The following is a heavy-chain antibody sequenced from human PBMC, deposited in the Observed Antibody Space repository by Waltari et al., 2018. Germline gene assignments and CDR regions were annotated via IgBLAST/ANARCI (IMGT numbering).Heavy chain of an antibody. J-gene: IGHJ6*02. CDR3: ARDSPYGMDV. V-gene: IGHV4-59*11. CDR2: IYYSGST. CDR1: GGSISSHY. Sequence: QVQLQESGPGLVKPSETLSLTCTVSGGSISSHYWSWIRQPPGKGLEWIGYIYYSGSTNYNTSLKSRVTISVDTSKNQFSLKLSSVTAADTAVYYCARDSPYGMDVWGQGTTVTVSS.